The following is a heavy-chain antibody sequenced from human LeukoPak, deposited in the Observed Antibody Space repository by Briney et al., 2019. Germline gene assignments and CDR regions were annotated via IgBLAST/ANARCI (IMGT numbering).Heavy chain of an antibody. J-gene: IGHJ4*02. D-gene: IGHD4-17*01. CDR1: GGTFSSYA. CDR2: IIPILGIG. V-gene: IGHV1-69*04. CDR3: ARDRGSDYEDYTGDYYFDY. Sequence: SVKVSCKASGGTFSSYAISWVRQAPGHGLEWMGRIIPILGIGNYAQKFQGRVTITADKSTNTAYMELSSLRSEDTAVYYCARDRGSDYEDYTGDYYFDYWGQGTLVTVSS.